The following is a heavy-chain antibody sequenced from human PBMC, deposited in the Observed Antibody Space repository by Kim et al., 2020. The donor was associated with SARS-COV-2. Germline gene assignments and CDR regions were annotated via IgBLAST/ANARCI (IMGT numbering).Heavy chain of an antibody. CDR2: MNPNSGNT. V-gene: IGHV1-8*01. J-gene: IGHJ1*01. Sequence: ASVKVSCKASGYTFTSYDINWVRQATGQGLEWMGWMNPNSGNTGYAQKFQGRVTMTRNTSISTAYMELSSLRSEDTAVYYCARGRLLLWFGEPKYFQHWGQGTLVIVSS. CDR3: ARGRLLLWFGEPKYFQH. D-gene: IGHD3-10*01. CDR1: GYTFTSYD.